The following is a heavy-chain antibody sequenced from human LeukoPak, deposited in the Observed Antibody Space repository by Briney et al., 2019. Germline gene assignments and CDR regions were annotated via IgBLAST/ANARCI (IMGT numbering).Heavy chain of an antibody. CDR3: AKDFPIFSSW. Sequence: GGSLRLYCAASGFTFSSYAMTWVRQAPGKGLEWVSSISDSGGSTYYADSVKGRFTISRDNSKNTLYLQMNILRVEDTAVYYCAKDFPIFSSWWGQGTLVTVSS. CDR2: ISDSGGST. J-gene: IGHJ4*02. D-gene: IGHD3-3*02. V-gene: IGHV3-23*01. CDR1: GFTFSSYA.